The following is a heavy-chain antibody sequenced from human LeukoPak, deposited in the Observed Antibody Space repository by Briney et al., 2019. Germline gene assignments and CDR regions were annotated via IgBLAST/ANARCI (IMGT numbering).Heavy chain of an antibody. Sequence: SETLPLTCTVSGGSISSNSWSWIRQPAGKGLEWIGHIYTSGSPNYNPSLRSRVTMSVDTSKNQISLKLSSVTAADSAVYYCARGSEQWLTYFDYWGQGTLVTVSS. CDR1: GGSISSNS. CDR2: IYTSGSP. D-gene: IGHD6-19*01. V-gene: IGHV4-4*07. CDR3: ARGSEQWLTYFDY. J-gene: IGHJ4*02.